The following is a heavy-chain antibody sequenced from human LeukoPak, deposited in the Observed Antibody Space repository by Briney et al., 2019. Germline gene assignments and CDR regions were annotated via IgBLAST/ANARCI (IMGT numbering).Heavy chain of an antibody. V-gene: IGHV4-59*01. CDR2: IYYSGCT. CDR1: GGSLRRYH. Sequence: SETLSLTCTVCGGSLRRYHWSWIRQPPGKERAWIGYIYYSGCTNYNPSLKSRVTISVDTSKNQFSLKLSSVTAADTAMYYCARDRPIVGATDAFDLWGQGTMVTVSS. D-gene: IGHD1-26*01. J-gene: IGHJ3*01. CDR3: ARDRPIVGATDAFDL.